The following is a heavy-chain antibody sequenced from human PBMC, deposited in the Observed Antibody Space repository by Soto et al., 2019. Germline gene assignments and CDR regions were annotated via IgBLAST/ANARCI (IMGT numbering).Heavy chain of an antibody. CDR3: ARDRRFAVAGLFRN. V-gene: IGHV1-18*01. J-gene: IGHJ4*02. D-gene: IGHD6-19*01. Sequence: QVQLVQSGAEVKKPGASVKVSCKTSGYPFTSYGSNWVRQAPGQGTEWMGWISAYDDKTIYSQKFQCRVTLTADTSTTTAYMELRGLRFDDAAVYYCARDRRFAVAGLFRNWGQGTLVPVSS. CDR1: GYPFTSYG. CDR2: ISAYDDKT.